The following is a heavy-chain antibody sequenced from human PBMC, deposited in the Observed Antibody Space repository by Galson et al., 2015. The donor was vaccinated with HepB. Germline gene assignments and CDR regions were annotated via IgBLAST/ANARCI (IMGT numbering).Heavy chain of an antibody. V-gene: IGHV4-59*01. CDR1: GGSISSYY. Sequence: LSLTCTVSGGSISSYYWSWIRQPPGKGLEWVGYIYYSGSTNYNPSLKSRVTISVDTSKNQFSLKLSSVTAADTAVYYCARGQYQLVYFDYWGQGTLVTVSS. CDR2: IYYSGST. D-gene: IGHD2-2*01. J-gene: IGHJ4*02. CDR3: ARGQYQLVYFDY.